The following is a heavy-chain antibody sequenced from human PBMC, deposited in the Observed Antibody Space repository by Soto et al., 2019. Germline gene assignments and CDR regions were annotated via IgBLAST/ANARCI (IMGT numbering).Heavy chain of an antibody. D-gene: IGHD5-12*01. CDR2: IYYSGST. CDR3: ARGAGSGSWLQFYFDY. J-gene: IGHJ4*02. V-gene: IGHV4-31*03. Sequence: QVQLQESGPGLVKPSQTLSLTCTVSGGSISSGGYYWSWIRQHPGKGLEWIGYIYYSGSTYYNPSLKSRVTISVDTSKNQFALKLSSVTAADTAVYYCARGAGSGSWLQFYFDYWGQGTLVTVSS. CDR1: GGSISSGGYY.